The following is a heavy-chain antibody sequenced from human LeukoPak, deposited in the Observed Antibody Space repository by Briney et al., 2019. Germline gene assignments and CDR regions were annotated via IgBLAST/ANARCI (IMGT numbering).Heavy chain of an antibody. CDR3: AKTWDSASWYYFDY. CDR2: IYSGGST. CDR1: GFTVSSNY. Sequence: GGSLRLSCAASGFTVSSNYMSWVRQAPGKGLEWVSVIYSGGSTYYADSVKGRFTISRDNSKNTLYLQMNSLRGEDTAVYYCAKTWDSASWYYFDYWGQGTLVTVSS. D-gene: IGHD6-13*01. J-gene: IGHJ4*02. V-gene: IGHV3-53*01.